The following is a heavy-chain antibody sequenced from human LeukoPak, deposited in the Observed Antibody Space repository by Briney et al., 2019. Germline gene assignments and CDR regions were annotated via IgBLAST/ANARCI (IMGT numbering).Heavy chain of an antibody. D-gene: IGHD2-8*02. Sequence: GGSLRLSCVASGFTFSTYAMSWVRQAPGKGLEWVSAISGSDAGTYYADSVKGRFTISRDNSKNTLSLQMNSLRAEDTALYYCAKAPLGSCTAVICYYMDVWGKGTTVTVSS. CDR1: GFTFSTYA. CDR3: AKAPLGSCTAVICYYMDV. V-gene: IGHV3-23*01. J-gene: IGHJ6*03. CDR2: ISGSDAGT.